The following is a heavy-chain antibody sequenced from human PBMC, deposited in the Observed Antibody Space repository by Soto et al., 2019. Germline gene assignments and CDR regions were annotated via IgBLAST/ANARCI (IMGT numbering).Heavy chain of an antibody. CDR1: GGSISSGDYY. CDR3: ARIIAAAGTKDY. V-gene: IGHV4-30-4*01. J-gene: IGHJ4*02. CDR2: IYYSGST. D-gene: IGHD6-13*01. Sequence: PSETLSLTCTVSGGSISSGDYYWSWIRQPPGKGLEWIGYIYYSGSTYYNPSLKSRVTISVDTSKNQFSLKLSSVTAADTAVYYCARIIAAAGTKDYWGQGTLVTVSS.